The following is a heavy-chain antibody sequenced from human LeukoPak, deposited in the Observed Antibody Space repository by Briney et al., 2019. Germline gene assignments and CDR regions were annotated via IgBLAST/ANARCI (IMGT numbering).Heavy chain of an antibody. CDR1: GFTFSSYS. D-gene: IGHD1-7*01. Sequence: GGSLRLSCAASGFTFSSYSMNWVRQAPGKGLEWVSSISSSSSYIYYADSVKGRFTISRDNSKNTLYLQMNSLRAEDTAVYYCAKGQGSGTTVYFDYWGQGTLVTVSS. CDR3: AKGQGSGTTVYFDY. CDR2: ISSSSSYI. V-gene: IGHV3-21*04. J-gene: IGHJ4*02.